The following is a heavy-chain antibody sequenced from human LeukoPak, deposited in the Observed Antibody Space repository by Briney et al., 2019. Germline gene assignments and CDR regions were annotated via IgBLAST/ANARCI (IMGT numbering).Heavy chain of an antibody. Sequence: AALTVSCMASGGTFTGYYLFWVRQAPGQGLEWMGWINPNSGGTNFAQKFQGRVTMTRDTSISTAYMELSRLTSDDTAVYYCARRDTADLAYWGQGTLVTVSS. D-gene: IGHD5-18*01. V-gene: IGHV1-2*02. CDR1: GGTFTGYY. CDR3: ARRDTADLAY. J-gene: IGHJ4*02. CDR2: INPNSGGT.